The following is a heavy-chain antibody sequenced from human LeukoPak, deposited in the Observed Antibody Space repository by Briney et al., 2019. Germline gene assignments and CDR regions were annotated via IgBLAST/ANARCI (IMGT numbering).Heavy chain of an antibody. Sequence: GGSLRLSCAASGFTFSTYAMNWVRQAPGEGLKWVSCITGDSAYIYYADSVKGRFTISRDNAKNSLYLQMNSLRAEDTAVYYCARYGVSGSTSYIDFWGQGTLVTVSS. CDR3: ARYGVSGSTSYIDF. CDR1: GFTFSTYA. D-gene: IGHD2-2*01. V-gene: IGHV3-21*01. CDR2: ITGDSAYI. J-gene: IGHJ4*02.